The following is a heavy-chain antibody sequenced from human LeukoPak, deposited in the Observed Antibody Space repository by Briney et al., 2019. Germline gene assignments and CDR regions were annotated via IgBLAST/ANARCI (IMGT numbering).Heavy chain of an antibody. D-gene: IGHD3-10*01. V-gene: IGHV1-18*01. J-gene: IGHJ6*02. CDR1: GYTFTSYG. CDR2: ISAYNGNT. CDR3: ARAWFGELSRYYYYYGMDV. Sequence: ASVKVSCKASGYTFTSYGISWVRQAPGQGLEWMGWISAYNGNTNYAQKLQGRVTMTTDTSTSTAYMELRSLRSDDTAVYYRARAWFGELSRYYYYYGMDVWGQGTTVTVSS.